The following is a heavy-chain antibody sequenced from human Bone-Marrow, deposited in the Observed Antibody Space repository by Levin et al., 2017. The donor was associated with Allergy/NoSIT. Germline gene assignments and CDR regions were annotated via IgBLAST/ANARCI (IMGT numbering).Heavy chain of an antibody. CDR2: VYPSGTT. J-gene: IGHJ6*02. V-gene: IGHV4-4*07. CDR1: GGSLRFYY. Sequence: SQTLSLTCTVSGGSLRFYYWFWIRQPAGKGLEFIGRVYPSGTTNHSPSLKSRVTMSADPSKSQFSLRLTSVTAADPAVYYCARQLGPTTVTADYYGMDVWGPGTTVTVSS. D-gene: IGHD4-11*01. CDR3: ARQLGPTTVTADYYGMDV.